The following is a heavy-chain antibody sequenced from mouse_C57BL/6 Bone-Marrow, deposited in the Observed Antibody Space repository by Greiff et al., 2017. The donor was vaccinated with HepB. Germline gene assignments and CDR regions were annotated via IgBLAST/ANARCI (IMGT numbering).Heavy chain of an antibody. D-gene: IGHD2-4*01. CDR2: ISSGSSTI. CDR1: GFTFSDYG. Sequence: DVMLVESGGGLVKPGGSLKLSCAASGFTFSDYGMHWVRQAPEKGLEWVAYISSGSSTIYYADTVKGRFTISRDNAKNTLFLQMTSLRSEDTAMYYCARVYDYDGPWFAYWGQGTLVTVSA. V-gene: IGHV5-17*01. CDR3: ARVYDYDGPWFAY. J-gene: IGHJ3*01.